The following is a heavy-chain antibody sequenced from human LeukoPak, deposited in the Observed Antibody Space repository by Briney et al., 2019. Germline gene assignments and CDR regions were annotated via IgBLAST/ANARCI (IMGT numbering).Heavy chain of an antibody. CDR1: GFTVSSNY. CDR2: IYSGGST. D-gene: IGHD3-10*01. J-gene: IGHJ4*02. V-gene: IGHV3-66*02. Sequence: GGSQRLSCAASGFTVSSNYMSWVRQAPGKGLEWVSVIYSGGSTHYTDSVRGRFTISRDNSKNTLYLQMNSLRVDDTAMYYCAREITMVRGVPMYYFDYWGQGTLVTVSS. CDR3: AREITMVRGVPMYYFDY.